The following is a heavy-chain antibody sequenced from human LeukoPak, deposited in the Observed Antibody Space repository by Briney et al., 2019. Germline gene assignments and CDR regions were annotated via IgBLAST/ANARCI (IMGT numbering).Heavy chain of an antibody. CDR2: ISSSGSTI. CDR1: GFTFSSYE. D-gene: IGHD6-19*01. V-gene: IGHV3-48*03. J-gene: IGHJ4*02. Sequence: GGSLRLSCAASGFTFSSYEMNWVRQAPGKGLEWVSYISSSGSTIYYADSVKGRFTNSRDNAKNSLYLQMNSLRAEDTAVYYCARIAVAGIDYWGQGTLVTVSS. CDR3: ARIAVAGIDY.